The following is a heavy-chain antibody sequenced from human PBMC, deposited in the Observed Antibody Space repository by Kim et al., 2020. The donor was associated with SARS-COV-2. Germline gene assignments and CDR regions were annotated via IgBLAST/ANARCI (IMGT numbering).Heavy chain of an antibody. V-gene: IGHV4-34*01. CDR2: INHSGST. CDR3: ARNCRGGYNYKVYYYYGM. Sequence: SETLSLTCAVYGGSFSGYYWSWIRQPPGKGLEWIGEINHSGSTNYNPSLKSRVTISVDTSKNQFSLKLSSVTAADTAVYYCARNCRGGYNYKVYYYYGM. D-gene: IGHD5-12*01. CDR1: GGSFSGYY. J-gene: IGHJ6*01.